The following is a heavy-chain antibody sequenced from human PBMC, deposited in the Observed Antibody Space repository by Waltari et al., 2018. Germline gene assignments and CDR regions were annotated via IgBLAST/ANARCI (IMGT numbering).Heavy chain of an antibody. CDR1: GFTFSSYW. Sequence: EVQLVESGGGLVQPGGSLRLSCAASGFTFSSYWMHWCRQAPGKGLVWGSRINSDGSSTSYADSVKGRFTISRDNAKNTLYLQMNSLRAEDTAVYYCARVALLENYSSGWYFDLWGRGTLVTVSS. CDR3: ARVALLENYSSGWYFDL. J-gene: IGHJ2*01. CDR2: INSDGSST. D-gene: IGHD6-19*01. V-gene: IGHV3-74*01.